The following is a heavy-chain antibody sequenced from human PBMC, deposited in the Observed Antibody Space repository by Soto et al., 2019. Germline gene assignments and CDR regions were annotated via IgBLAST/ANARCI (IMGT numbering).Heavy chain of an antibody. D-gene: IGHD1-7*01. CDR3: AKASTNWNYEDAFDI. CDR1: GFTFSSYW. J-gene: IGHJ3*02. CDR2: INSDGSST. Sequence: GGSLRLSCAASGFTFSSYWMHWVRQAPGKGLVWVSRINSDGSSTSYAGSVKGRFTISRDNSKNTLYLQMTSLRAEDTAVYYCAKASTNWNYEDAFDIWGQGTMVTVSS. V-gene: IGHV3-74*01.